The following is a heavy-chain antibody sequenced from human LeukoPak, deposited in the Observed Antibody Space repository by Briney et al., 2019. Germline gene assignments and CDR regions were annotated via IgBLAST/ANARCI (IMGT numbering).Heavy chain of an antibody. CDR1: GYTLTSYG. CDR3: ARDSGSTSLRGWFDP. CDR2: ISAYNGNT. Sequence: ASVKVSCKASGYTLTSYGISWVRQAPGQGLEWMGWISAYNGNTNYAQKLQGRVTMTTDTSTSTAYMELRSLRSDDTAVYYCARDSGSTSLRGWFDPWGQGTLVTVSS. J-gene: IGHJ5*02. V-gene: IGHV1-18*01. D-gene: IGHD2-2*01.